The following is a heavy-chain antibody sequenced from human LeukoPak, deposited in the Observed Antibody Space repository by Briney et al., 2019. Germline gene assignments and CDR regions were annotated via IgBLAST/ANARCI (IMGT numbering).Heavy chain of an antibody. V-gene: IGHV1-2*02. Sequence: ASVKVSCKASGGTFSSYAISWVRQAPGQGLEWMGWINPYSGGTNYAQNFQGRVTMTRDTSISTAYMELSRLRSDDTAVYYCARDGSSETDYYYYYYMDVWGKGTTVTVSS. J-gene: IGHJ6*03. CDR3: ARDGSSETDYYYYYYMDV. CDR2: INPYSGGT. CDR1: GGTFSSYA. D-gene: IGHD6-13*01.